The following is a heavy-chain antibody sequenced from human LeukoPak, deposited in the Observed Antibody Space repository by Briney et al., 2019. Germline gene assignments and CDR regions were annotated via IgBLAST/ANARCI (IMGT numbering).Heavy chain of an antibody. CDR2: IYYTGST. D-gene: IGHD6-19*01. Sequence: SETLSLTCSVSGGSISSSSYYWGWIRQPPGKGLEWIGSIYYTGSTNYNPSLKSRVTISLDTSKKQFSLKLSSVTAADTAVYYCASVRGYSSGWYASGFDPWGQGTLVTASS. CDR3: ASVRGYSSGWYASGFDP. CDR1: GGSISSSSYY. V-gene: IGHV4-39*07. J-gene: IGHJ5*02.